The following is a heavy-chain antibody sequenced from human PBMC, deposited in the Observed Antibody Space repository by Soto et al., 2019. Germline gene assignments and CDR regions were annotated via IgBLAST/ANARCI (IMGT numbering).Heavy chain of an antibody. J-gene: IGHJ4*02. Sequence: QITLKESGPTLVKPTQTLTLTCTFSGFSLTTFGDGVGWVHMLPGKALDWLALTYWDDDKRYSPSIKSRLTITKDTSKNQVVLSLNNMDPVDTATYYCVHRRHSTLGYVDDGVQGALVTVAS. V-gene: IGHV2-5*02. CDR3: VHRRHSTLGYVDD. CDR1: GFSLTTFGDG. CDR2: TYWDDDK. D-gene: IGHD6-13*01.